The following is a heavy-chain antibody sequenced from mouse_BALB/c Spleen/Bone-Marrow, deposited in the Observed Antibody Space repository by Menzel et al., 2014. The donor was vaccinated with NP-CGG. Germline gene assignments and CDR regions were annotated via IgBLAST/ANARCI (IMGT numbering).Heavy chain of an antibody. CDR1: GFSLTGYG. D-gene: IGHD4-1*01. CDR2: IWGDGST. J-gene: IGHJ3*01. CDR3: ARDAGTGRFAY. Sequence: VKLVESGPGLVAPSQSLSITCTVSGFSLTGYGVNWVRRPPGKGLEWLGMIWGDGSTDYNSALKSRLSISKDNSKSQVFLKMNSLQTDDTARYYCARDAGTGRFAYWGQGTLVTVSA. V-gene: IGHV2-6-7*01.